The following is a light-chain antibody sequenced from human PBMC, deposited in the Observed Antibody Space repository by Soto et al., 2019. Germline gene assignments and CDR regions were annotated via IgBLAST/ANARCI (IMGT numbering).Light chain of an antibody. V-gene: IGKV1-5*03. CDR1: ENIGAW. J-gene: IGKJ1*01. Sequence: IQMTQSPSTLSASVGVRVTITCRASENIGAWLAWYQQKPGKAPKLLIYKASSLESGVPSRFSGGGSGTEFTLTISSLQPDDFATYYCQQYHIYPRTFGQGTKVDIK. CDR3: QQYHIYPRT. CDR2: KAS.